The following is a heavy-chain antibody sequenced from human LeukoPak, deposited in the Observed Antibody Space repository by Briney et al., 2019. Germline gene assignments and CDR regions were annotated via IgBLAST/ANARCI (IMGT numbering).Heavy chain of an antibody. CDR3: ARRGGSGFRIPRALDS. Sequence: ASVKVSCKASGYSFSNYDINWVRKATGHGLEWMGWMKPSTGDTGYAQKFQGRVSMTRNASTSTAYMELSSLTSEDTAVYYCARRGGSGFRIPRALDSWGLGTLVTVSS. V-gene: IGHV1-8*01. D-gene: IGHD3-10*01. J-gene: IGHJ4*02. CDR2: MKPSTGDT. CDR1: GYSFSNYD.